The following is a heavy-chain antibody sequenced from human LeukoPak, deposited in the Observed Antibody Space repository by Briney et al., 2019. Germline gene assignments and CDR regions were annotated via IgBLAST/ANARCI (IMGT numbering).Heavy chain of an antibody. J-gene: IGHJ5*02. CDR2: IKQDGSEK. V-gene: IGHV3-7*01. CDR3: ARAKSHYDILTGYFYNWFDP. CDR1: GFTFSSYW. Sequence: GGSLRLSCAASGFTFSSYWMSWVRQAPGKGLEWVANIKQDGSEKYYVDSVKGRFTISRDNAKNSLYLQMSSLRAEDTAVYYCARAKSHYDILTGYFYNWFDPWGQGTLVTVSS. D-gene: IGHD3-9*01.